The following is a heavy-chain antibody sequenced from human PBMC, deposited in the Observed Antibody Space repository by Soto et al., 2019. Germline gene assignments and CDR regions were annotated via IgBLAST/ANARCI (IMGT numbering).Heavy chain of an antibody. Sequence: GGSLRLSCAASGFSVTDYTMYWVRQAPGKGLEWVAIISDDGRNDYYADSVRGRFTISRDNSRNTLHLQMTSLRDDDTALYYCARDRVLGFCSGGSCYYSGGYYYYGMDVW. V-gene: IGHV3-30*01. CDR3: ARDRVLGFCSGGSCYYSGGYYYYGMDV. D-gene: IGHD2-15*01. CDR2: ISDDGRND. CDR1: GFSVTDYT. J-gene: IGHJ6*01.